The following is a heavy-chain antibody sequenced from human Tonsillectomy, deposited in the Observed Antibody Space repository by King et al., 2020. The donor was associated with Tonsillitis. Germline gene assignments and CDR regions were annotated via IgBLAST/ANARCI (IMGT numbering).Heavy chain of an antibody. CDR2: IRFDGSNE. V-gene: IGHV3-30*02. CDR1: GFTFSHHA. D-gene: IGHD6-6*01. Sequence: VQLVESGGGVVQPGGSLRLSCAASGFTFSHHALHWVRQAPGKGLEWVTYIRFDGSNEYYVDSVKGRFTISRDNSRNTLYLQTNSLRTEDTAVYYCAIFGSIAGRRDYWGQGTLVSVSS. CDR3: AIFGSIAGRRDY. J-gene: IGHJ4*02.